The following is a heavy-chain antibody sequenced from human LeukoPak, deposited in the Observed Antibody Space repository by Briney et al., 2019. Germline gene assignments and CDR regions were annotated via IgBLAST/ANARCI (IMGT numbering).Heavy chain of an antibody. CDR1: GFTVSSNE. Sequence: PGGSLRLSCAASGFTVSSNEMSWVRQAPGKGLEWISYISNNGKSVYYAASVKGRFTISRDNAKNSLYLQMNGLRAEDTAVYYCAKDSAKKYDDYWGQGTLVTVSS. CDR3: AKDSAKKYDDY. V-gene: IGHV3-48*01. CDR2: ISNNGKSV. D-gene: IGHD2/OR15-2a*01. J-gene: IGHJ4*02.